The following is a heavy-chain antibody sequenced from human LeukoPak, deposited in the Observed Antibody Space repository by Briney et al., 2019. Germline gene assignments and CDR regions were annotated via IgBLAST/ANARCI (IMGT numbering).Heavy chain of an antibody. CDR3: ARDPTGGWFDP. V-gene: IGHV1-69*05. CDR2: IIPIFGTP. CDR1: GGTLRASD. Sequence: SVKVSCKVSGGTLRASDISWLRQAPGQGLEWMGGIIPIFGTPVYAQKFQGRVTFTTDESTNTAYMELGSLRSDDTAVYFCARDPTGGWFDPWGQGTLVTVSS. J-gene: IGHJ5*02. D-gene: IGHD3-10*01.